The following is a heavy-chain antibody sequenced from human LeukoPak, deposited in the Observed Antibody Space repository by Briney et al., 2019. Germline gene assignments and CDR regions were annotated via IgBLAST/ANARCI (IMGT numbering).Heavy chain of an antibody. V-gene: IGHV3-30*04. Sequence: GGSLRLSCAASGFTFSSYEMNWVRQAPGKGLEWVAVISYDGSNKYYADSVKGRFTISRDNSKNTLYLQMNSLRAEDTAVYHCARGSYGYYAAFDIWGQGTMVTVSS. CDR3: ARGSYGYYAAFDI. CDR2: ISYDGSNK. CDR1: GFTFSSYE. D-gene: IGHD5-18*01. J-gene: IGHJ3*02.